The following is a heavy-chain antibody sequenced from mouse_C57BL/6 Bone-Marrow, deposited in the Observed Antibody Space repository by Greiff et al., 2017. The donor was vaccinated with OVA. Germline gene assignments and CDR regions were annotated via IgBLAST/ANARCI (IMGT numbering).Heavy chain of an antibody. J-gene: IGHJ4*01. CDR1: GYAFSSSW. CDR2: IYPGDGDP. D-gene: IGHD1-1*01. Sequence: QVQLQQSGPELVKPGASVKISCKASGYAFSSSWMNWVKPRPGKGLEWIGRIYPGDGDPTYNGRFKGKATLSADKASSTAYMQLSSLTSDDSAVYCCAIIPSMDYWGQGTSVTVSS. V-gene: IGHV1-82*01. CDR3: AIIPSMDY.